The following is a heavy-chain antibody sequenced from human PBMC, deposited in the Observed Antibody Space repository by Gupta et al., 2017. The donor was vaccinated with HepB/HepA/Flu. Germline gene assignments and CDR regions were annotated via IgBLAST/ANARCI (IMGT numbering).Heavy chain of an antibody. CDR1: GFQFSRSW. J-gene: IGHJ4*02. Sequence: EVQLVESGGDLVQPGGSLRLSCAASGFQFSRSWMHWVRQAPGKGLVWVARIRGDGTYTSYVDSAKGRFTISRDNARNTLYLEMNNLRVEDTAVYYCARDMSGGALPFDYWGQGTLVTVSS. V-gene: IGHV3-74*01. CDR2: IRGDGTYT. CDR3: ARDMSGGALPFDY. D-gene: IGHD3-3*01.